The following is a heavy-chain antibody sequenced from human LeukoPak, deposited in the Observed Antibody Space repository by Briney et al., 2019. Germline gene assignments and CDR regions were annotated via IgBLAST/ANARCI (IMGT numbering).Heavy chain of an antibody. D-gene: IGHD5-18*01. Sequence: SETLSLTCTVSGDSISRSTYYWAWIRQPPGKGLEWIGSVYYGRSPYFNPSLESRATISVDTSKNHFSLKMSSVTAADTAVYYCAREGITGYSYGRFDPWGQGTLVTVSS. J-gene: IGHJ5*02. CDR1: GDSISRSTYY. CDR2: VYYGRSP. CDR3: AREGITGYSYGRFDP. V-gene: IGHV4-39*02.